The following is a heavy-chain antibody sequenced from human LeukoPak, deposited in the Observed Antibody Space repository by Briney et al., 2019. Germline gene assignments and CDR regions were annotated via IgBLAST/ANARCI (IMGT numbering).Heavy chain of an antibody. CDR3: ARANWNSHWFDP. J-gene: IGHJ5*02. V-gene: IGHV1-24*01. Sequence: GASVKVSCKVSGYTLTELSMHWVRQAPGKGLEWMGGFDPEDGETIYAQKFQGRVTITADKSTSTAYMELSSLRSEDTAVYYCARANWNSHWFDPWGQGTLVTVSS. CDR2: FDPEDGET. D-gene: IGHD1-7*01. CDR1: GYTLTELS.